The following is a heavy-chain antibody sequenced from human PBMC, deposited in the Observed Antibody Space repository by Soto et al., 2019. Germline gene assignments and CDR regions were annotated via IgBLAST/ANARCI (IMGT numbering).Heavy chain of an antibody. D-gene: IGHD3-3*01. V-gene: IGHV1-3*01. CDR2: INAGNGNT. J-gene: IGHJ4*02. CDR1: GYTFTSYA. CDR3: ARTMALEMYYDFWSGPFYFDY. Sequence: ASVKVSCKASGYTFTSYAMHWVRQAPGQRLEWMGWINAGNGNTKYSQKFQGRVTITRDTSASTAYMELSSLRSEGTAVYYCARTMALEMYYDFWSGPFYFDYWGQGTLVTVSS.